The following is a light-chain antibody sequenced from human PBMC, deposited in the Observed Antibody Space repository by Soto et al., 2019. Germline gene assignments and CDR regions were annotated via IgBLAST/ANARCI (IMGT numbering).Light chain of an antibody. CDR2: SNN. CDR1: SSNIGSNY. CDR3: AAWDDSLSSVV. V-gene: IGLV1-47*02. Sequence: QSVLTQPPSASGTPGQRVTISCSGSSSNIGSNYVYWYQQLPGTAPKLLIYSNNQRPSGVPDRFSGSKSGTSASLAISGLRSDDEADYYCAAWDDSLSSVVFGGGTQLTVL. J-gene: IGLJ2*01.